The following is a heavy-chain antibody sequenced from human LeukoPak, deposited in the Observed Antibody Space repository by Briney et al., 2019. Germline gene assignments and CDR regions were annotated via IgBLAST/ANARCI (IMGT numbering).Heavy chain of an antibody. D-gene: IGHD3-16*01. V-gene: IGHV3-23*01. Sequence: GGSLRLSCAASGFTFSSYGMNWVRQAPGKGLEWVSGISPSGGITYYTDSVKGRFTISRDNSKNTVSLQMNSLRGDDTAVYYCAKDDAWGRYKDWGQGTLVTVSS. CDR3: AKDDAWGRYKD. J-gene: IGHJ1*01. CDR2: ISPSGGIT. CDR1: GFTFSSYG.